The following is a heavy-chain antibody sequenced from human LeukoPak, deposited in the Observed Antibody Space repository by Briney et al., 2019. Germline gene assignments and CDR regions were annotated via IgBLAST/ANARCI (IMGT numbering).Heavy chain of an antibody. Sequence: SETLSLTCTVSGGSISSSYYWGWIRQPPGKGLEWIGSIYYSGSTYYNPSLKSRVTISVDTSKNQFSLKLSSVTAADTAVYYCASTYIVVVPAAPYYWGQGTLVTVSS. CDR3: ASTYIVVVPAAPYY. J-gene: IGHJ4*02. CDR2: IYYSGST. CDR1: GGSISSSYY. V-gene: IGHV4-39*01. D-gene: IGHD2-2*01.